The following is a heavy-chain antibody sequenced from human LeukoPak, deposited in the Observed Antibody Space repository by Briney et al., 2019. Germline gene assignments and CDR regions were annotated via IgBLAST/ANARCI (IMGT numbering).Heavy chain of an antibody. V-gene: IGHV6-1*01. CDR3: VRDFNWGFDY. Sequence: SQTLSLTCAISGDSVSSKSVSWSWIRQSPSGGLEFLGRTRYRSTWMTFYSLAVQSRMTINADTSRNHVSLRLNSVTPEDTALYYCVRDFNWGFDYWGQGTLVTVSS. CDR1: GDSVSSKSVS. J-gene: IGHJ4*02. CDR2: TRYRSTWMT. D-gene: IGHD7-27*01.